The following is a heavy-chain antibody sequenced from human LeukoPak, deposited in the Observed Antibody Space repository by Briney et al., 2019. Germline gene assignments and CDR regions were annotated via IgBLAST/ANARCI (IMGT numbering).Heavy chain of an antibody. CDR1: EYSFSNYW. CDR3: ATTSQYCSGGSCYFDGFDI. V-gene: IGHV5-51*01. D-gene: IGHD2-15*01. CDR2: IYPGDSDT. J-gene: IGHJ3*02. Sequence: GESLKISCKGSEYSFSNYWIAWVRQMPGKGLEWMGIIYPGDSDTRYSPSFQGQVTISADKSISTAYLQWSSLKASDTAMYYCATTSQYCSGGSCYFDGFDIWGQGTMVTVSS.